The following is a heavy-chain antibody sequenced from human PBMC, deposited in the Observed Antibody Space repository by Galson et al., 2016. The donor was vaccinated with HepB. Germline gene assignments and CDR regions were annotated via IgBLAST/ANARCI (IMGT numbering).Heavy chain of an antibody. D-gene: IGHD2-2*02. CDR1: GFTFSSYA. CDR2: ISGSGAST. V-gene: IGHV3-23*01. Sequence: SLRLSCAASGFTFSSYAMSWVRQAPGKGLEWVSVISGSGASTYYADSVKGRSTISRDNSKNTLYLQVNSLRVEDTAIYYCARGRTTSCNSAFDIWGQGTMVTVSS. CDR3: ARGRTTSCNSAFDI. J-gene: IGHJ3*02.